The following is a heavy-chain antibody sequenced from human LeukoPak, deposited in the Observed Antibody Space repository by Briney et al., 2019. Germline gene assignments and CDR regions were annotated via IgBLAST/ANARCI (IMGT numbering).Heavy chain of an antibody. CDR2: ISSSSSAI. CDR3: ATSLRYYDFWSGYYIDY. CDR1: GFTLSSYA. D-gene: IGHD3-3*01. V-gene: IGHV3-48*01. Sequence: PGGSLRLSCAASGFTLSSYAMNWVRQAPGKGLEWVSYISSSSSAIYYADSVKGRFTISRDNAKNSLYLQMNSLRPEDTAVYYCATSLRYYDFWSGYYIDYWGQGTLVTVSS. J-gene: IGHJ4*02.